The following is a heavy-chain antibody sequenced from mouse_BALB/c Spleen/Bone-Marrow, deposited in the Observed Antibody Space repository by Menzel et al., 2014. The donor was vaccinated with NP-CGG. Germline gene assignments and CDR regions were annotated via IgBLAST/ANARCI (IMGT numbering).Heavy chain of an antibody. CDR1: EYEFPSHD. D-gene: IGHD1-1*01. CDR2: INSDGGST. CDR3: ARHGDFYGSSVFAY. J-gene: IGHJ3*01. Sequence: EVKLVESGGGLVQPGESLKLSCESNEYEFPSHDMSWVRKTPEKRLELVAAINSDGGSTYYPDTMERRFIISRDNSKKAMCLQMSSLRSEDTAFYFCARHGDFYGSSVFAYWGQGTLVTVSA. V-gene: IGHV5-2*01.